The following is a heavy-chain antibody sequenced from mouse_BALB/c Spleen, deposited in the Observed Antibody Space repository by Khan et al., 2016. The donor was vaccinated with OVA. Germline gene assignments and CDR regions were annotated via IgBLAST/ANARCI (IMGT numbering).Heavy chain of an antibody. D-gene: IGHD1-3*01. V-gene: IGHV5-9-3*01. Sequence: EVELVESGGGLVKPGGSLKLSCAASGFTFSSYAVSWVRQTPEKRLEWVATINSDGAYTYYQDSVKGRVTISRDNAMNTLYLQMSSLRSEDTAMYYCARHNFGPFAYWGQGTLVTVSA. J-gene: IGHJ3*01. CDR1: GFTFSSYA. CDR3: ARHNFGPFAY. CDR2: INSDGAYT.